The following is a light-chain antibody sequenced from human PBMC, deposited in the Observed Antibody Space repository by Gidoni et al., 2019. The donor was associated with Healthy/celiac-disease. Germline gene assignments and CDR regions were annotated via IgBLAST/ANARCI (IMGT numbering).Light chain of an antibody. CDR3: QQYGSSPRVT. CDR2: GAS. Sequence: EIVLTQSPGTLSLSPGERAPLSCRASQSVSSSYLAWYQQKPGQAPRLLIYGASSRATGIPDRFSGSGSGTDFTLTISRLEPEDCAVYYCQQYGSSPRVTFGPGTKVDIK. J-gene: IGKJ3*01. CDR1: QSVSSSY. V-gene: IGKV3-20*01.